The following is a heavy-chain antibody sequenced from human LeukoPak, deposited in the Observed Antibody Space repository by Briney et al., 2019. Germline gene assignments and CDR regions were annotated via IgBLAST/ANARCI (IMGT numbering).Heavy chain of an antibody. CDR2: MNTNTGNP. Sequence: GASVKVSCKTSGYTFSSFDVIWVRQATGQGLEWIGWMNTNTGNPTYAQGFTGRFVFSLDTSVSTAYLQISSLKAEDTAVYYCARGRRVLPDSSGYYYYYYGMDVWGQGTTVTVSS. V-gene: IGHV7-4-1*02. CDR1: GYTFSSFD. CDR3: ARGRRVLPDSSGYYYYYYGMDV. J-gene: IGHJ6*02. D-gene: IGHD3-22*01.